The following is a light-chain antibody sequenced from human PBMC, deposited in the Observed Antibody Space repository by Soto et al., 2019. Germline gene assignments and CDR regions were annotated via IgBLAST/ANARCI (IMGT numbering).Light chain of an antibody. J-gene: IGKJ5*01. CDR2: ATS. Sequence: EIQMTQSPSSLSASVGDRVNMTCRASQTVSSYLNWYQQKPGTXPXXLIYATSNLQRGVPSRCSVRGFGTDFTLTISRLQPEDVATDDCQQSFTTPSFGQGTRLDIK. CDR3: QQSFTTPS. CDR1: QTVSSY. V-gene: IGKV1-39*01.